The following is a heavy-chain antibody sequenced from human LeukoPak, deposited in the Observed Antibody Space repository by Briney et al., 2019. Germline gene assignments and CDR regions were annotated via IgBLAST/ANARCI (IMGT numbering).Heavy chain of an antibody. J-gene: IGHJ4*02. CDR1: GFTSSNSD. Sequence: PGSSLRLSCAASGFTSSNSDMHWVRQAPGKGLEWVAVIWDNGNNKYYGDSVNGRFTISRDNSKNTLHLQMNSLRPEDSAIYYCAKGGHCTSTSCYYFDSWGQGALVTVSA. D-gene: IGHD2-2*01. V-gene: IGHV3-33*06. CDR2: IWDNGNNK. CDR3: AKGGHCTSTSCYYFDS.